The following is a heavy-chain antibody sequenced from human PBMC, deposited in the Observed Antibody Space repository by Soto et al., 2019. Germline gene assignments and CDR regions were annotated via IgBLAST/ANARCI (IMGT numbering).Heavy chain of an antibody. CDR1: GFTFSSYA. J-gene: IGHJ6*02. CDR2: ISYDGSNK. CDR3: ARDGFITIKYGMDV. D-gene: IGHD3-3*01. V-gene: IGHV3-30-3*01. Sequence: GGSLRLSCAASGFTFSSYAMHWVRQAPGKGLEWVAVISYDGSNKYYADSVKGRFTISRDNSKNTLYLQMNSLRAEDTSVYYCARDGFITIKYGMDVWGQGTTVTVS.